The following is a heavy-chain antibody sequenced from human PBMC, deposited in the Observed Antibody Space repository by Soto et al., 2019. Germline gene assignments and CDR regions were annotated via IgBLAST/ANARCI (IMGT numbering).Heavy chain of an antibody. Sequence: QVQLVESGGGVVQPGRSLRLSCAASGFTFSSYGMHWVRQAPGKGLEWVAVIWYDGSNKYYADSVKGRFTISRDNSKNTLYLQMNGLRAEDTAVYYCARGDSSTSPLDYWGQGTLVTVSS. J-gene: IGHJ4*02. V-gene: IGHV3-33*01. CDR1: GFTFSSYG. D-gene: IGHD2-2*01. CDR3: ARGDSSTSPLDY. CDR2: IWYDGSNK.